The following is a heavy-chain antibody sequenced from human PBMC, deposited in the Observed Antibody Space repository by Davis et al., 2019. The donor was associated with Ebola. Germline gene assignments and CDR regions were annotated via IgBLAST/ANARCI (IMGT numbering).Heavy chain of an antibody. Sequence: PGGSLRLSCAASGFTFSSYWMHWVRQATGKGLEWVSAIGTAGDTYYPGSVKGRFTISRENAKNSLYLQMNSLRAEDTAVYYCARGQGHYYDILTWWWFDPWGQGTLVTVSS. J-gene: IGHJ5*02. D-gene: IGHD3-9*01. V-gene: IGHV3-13*01. CDR2: IGTAGDT. CDR3: ARGQGHYYDILTWWWFDP. CDR1: GFTFSSYW.